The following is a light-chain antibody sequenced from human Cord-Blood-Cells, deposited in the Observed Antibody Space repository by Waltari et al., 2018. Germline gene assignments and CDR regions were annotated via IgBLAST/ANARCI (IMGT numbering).Light chain of an antibody. CDR3: QAWDSSTLVV. J-gene: IGLJ2*01. CDR2: QDS. Sequence: SYELTQPPSVSVSPGQTASITCSGDKLGDKYACWYQQKPGQSPVRVIYQDSKRPSGSPERFSGSNSGNTATLTISGTQAMDEADYYCQAWDSSTLVVFGGGTKLTVL. V-gene: IGLV3-1*01. CDR1: KLGDKY.